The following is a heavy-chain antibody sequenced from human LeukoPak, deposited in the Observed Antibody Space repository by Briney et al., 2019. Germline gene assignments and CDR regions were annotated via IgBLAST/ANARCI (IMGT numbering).Heavy chain of an antibody. Sequence: SETLSLTCAVSGGSFSGYYWTWIRQPPGKGLEWIGEINHSGSANYNPSLKSRVTISLDTSKNQFSLKLSSVTAADTAVYYCARDLTTVTPGWFDPWGQGTLVTVS. CDR3: ARDLTTVTPGWFDP. V-gene: IGHV4-34*01. CDR2: INHSGSA. D-gene: IGHD4-17*01. CDR1: GGSFSGYY. J-gene: IGHJ5*02.